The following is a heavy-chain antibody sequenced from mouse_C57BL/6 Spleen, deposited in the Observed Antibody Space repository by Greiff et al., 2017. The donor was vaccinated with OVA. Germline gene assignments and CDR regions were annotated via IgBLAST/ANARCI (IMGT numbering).Heavy chain of an antibody. Sequence: DVKLQESGGGLVKPGGSLKLSCAASGFTFSSYAMSWVRQTPEKRLEWVATISDGGSYTYYPDNVKGRFTISRDNAKNNLYLQMSHLKSEDTAMYYCARDTTMITGLYYAMDYWGQGTSVTVSS. CDR2: ISDGGSYT. CDR3: ARDTTMITGLYYAMDY. V-gene: IGHV5-4*01. CDR1: GFTFSSYA. D-gene: IGHD2-4*01. J-gene: IGHJ4*01.